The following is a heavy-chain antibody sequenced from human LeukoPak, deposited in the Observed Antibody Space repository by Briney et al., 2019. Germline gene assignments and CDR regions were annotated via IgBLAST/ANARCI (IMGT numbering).Heavy chain of an antibody. Sequence: PGGSLRLSCAASGFTLSSYWMSWVRQAPGKGLEWVANIKQDGSEKYYVDSVKGRFTISRDNAKNSLFLQMNSLRAEDTAVYYCVRVLAATPAFDYWGRGTLVTVSS. D-gene: IGHD2-15*01. CDR3: VRVLAATPAFDY. V-gene: IGHV3-7*04. J-gene: IGHJ4*02. CDR1: GFTLSSYW. CDR2: IKQDGSEK.